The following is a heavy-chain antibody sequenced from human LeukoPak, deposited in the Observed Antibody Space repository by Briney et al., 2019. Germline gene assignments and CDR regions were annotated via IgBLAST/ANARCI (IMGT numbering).Heavy chain of an antibody. CDR1: GFTFSSYA. CDR2: ISGSGGST. Sequence: GGSLRLSCAASGFTFSSYAMSWVRQAPGKGLEWVSAISGSGGSTYYADSVKGRFTISRDNSKNTLYLQMNSLRAEDTAVYYCARDRAARRHKAPGSNWFDPWGQGTLVTVSS. CDR3: ARDRAARRHKAPGSNWFDP. J-gene: IGHJ5*02. V-gene: IGHV3-23*01. D-gene: IGHD6-6*01.